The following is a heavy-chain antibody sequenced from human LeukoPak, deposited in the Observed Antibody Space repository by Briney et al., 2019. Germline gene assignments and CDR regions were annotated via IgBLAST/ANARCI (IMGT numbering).Heavy chain of an antibody. CDR1: GGSLSGYY. D-gene: IGHD3-22*01. J-gene: IGHJ4*02. V-gene: IGHV4-34*01. Sequence: SETLSLTCAVYGGSLSGYYWSWIRQPPGKGLEWIGEINHSGSTNYNPSLKSRVTISVDTSKNQFSLKLSSVTAADTAVYYCASGTYYYDSSGYSFDYWGQGTLVTVSS. CDR2: INHSGST. CDR3: ASGTYYYDSSGYSFDY.